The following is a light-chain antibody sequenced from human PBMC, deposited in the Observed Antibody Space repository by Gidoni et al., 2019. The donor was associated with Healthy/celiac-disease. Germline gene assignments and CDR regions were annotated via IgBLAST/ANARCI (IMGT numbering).Light chain of an antibody. CDR3: QQYGSSPMYT. Sequence: IVLTQSPCTLSLSPGERATLSCRASQSVSSSYLAWYQQKPGQAPRLLIYGASSRATGIPDRFSGSGSGTDFTLTISRLEPEDFAVYYCQQYGSSPMYTFGQGTKLEIK. CDR1: QSVSSSY. V-gene: IGKV3-20*01. J-gene: IGKJ2*01. CDR2: GAS.